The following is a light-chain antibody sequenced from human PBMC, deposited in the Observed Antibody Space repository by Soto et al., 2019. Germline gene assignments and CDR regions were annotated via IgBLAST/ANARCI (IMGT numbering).Light chain of an antibody. V-gene: IGKV3-11*01. CDR1: QSVSSY. Sequence: EIVLTQSPATLSLSPGERATLSCRASQSVSSYLAWYQQKPSQAPRLLIYDASNRATGIPARFSGSGSGTDFTLTISSLEPEDFAVYYCQQRSIWITFGQGTRLEIK. CDR3: QQRSIWIT. J-gene: IGKJ5*01. CDR2: DAS.